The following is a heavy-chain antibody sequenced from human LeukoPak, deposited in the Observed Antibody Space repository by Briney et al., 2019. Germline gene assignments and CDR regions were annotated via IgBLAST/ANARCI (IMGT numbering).Heavy chain of an antibody. D-gene: IGHD5-18*01. J-gene: IGHJ4*02. CDR1: GGSFSGYY. CDR3: ARGDNYGYRY. V-gene: IGHV4-34*01. Sequence: PSATLSLTCAVYGGSFSGYYWSWIRQPPGKGLEWIGEINHSGSTNYNPSLKSRVTISVDTSKNQFSLKLSSMTAADTAVYYCARGDNYGYRYWGQGTLVTVSS. CDR2: INHSGST.